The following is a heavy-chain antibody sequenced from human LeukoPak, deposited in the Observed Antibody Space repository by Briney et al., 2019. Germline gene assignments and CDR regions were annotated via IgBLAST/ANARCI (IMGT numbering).Heavy chain of an antibody. Sequence: GGSLRLSCAASGCSFSSYEGNWVRQAPGKGLEGISYISASGRLTPYADPVEGRFTISRDNDKHSPSLQMNSLRGEDTALYYCARDGTPIYSSGWVYMDVWGKGTTVTISS. CDR1: GCSFSSYE. V-gene: IGHV3-48*03. D-gene: IGHD6-25*01. CDR3: ARDGTPIYSSGWVYMDV. J-gene: IGHJ6*04. CDR2: ISASGRLT.